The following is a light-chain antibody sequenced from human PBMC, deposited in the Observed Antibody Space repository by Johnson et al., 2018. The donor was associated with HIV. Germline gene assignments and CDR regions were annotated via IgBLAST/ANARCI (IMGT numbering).Light chain of an antibody. Sequence: QSVLTQPPSVSAAPGQKVTISCSGSSSNIGTNYVSWYQQLPGTAPKLLMFENNQRPSGIPDRFSGSKSGTSASLAISWLRSADEADYYCAAWDDSLSVHYVFGTGTKVTVL. CDR3: AAWDDSLSVHYV. J-gene: IGLJ1*01. V-gene: IGLV1-51*02. CDR1: SSNIGTNY. CDR2: ENN.